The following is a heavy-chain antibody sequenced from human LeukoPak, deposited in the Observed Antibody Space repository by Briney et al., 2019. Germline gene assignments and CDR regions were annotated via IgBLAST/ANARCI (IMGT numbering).Heavy chain of an antibody. Sequence: ASVTVSCKASGYTFTGYYMHWVRQAPGQGLEWMGWINPNSGGTNYAQKFQGRVTMTRDTSISTAYMELSRLRSDDTAVYYCAKSGTTNFYYYMDVWGKGTTVTISS. CDR1: GYTFTGYY. CDR2: INPNSGGT. CDR3: AKSGTTNFYYYMDV. V-gene: IGHV1-2*02. D-gene: IGHD1-7*01. J-gene: IGHJ6*03.